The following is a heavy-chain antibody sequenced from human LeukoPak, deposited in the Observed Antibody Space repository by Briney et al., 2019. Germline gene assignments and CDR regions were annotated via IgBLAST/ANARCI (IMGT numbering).Heavy chain of an antibody. CDR3: AHRSYYYDSSGYYHFDY. J-gene: IGHJ4*02. V-gene: IGHV2-5*01. CDR1: GFSLSTSGVG. Sequence: SGPTLVKPTQTLTLTCTFSGFSLSTSGVGVGWIRQPPGKALEWLALIYWNDDKRYSPSLKSRLTITKDTSKNQVVLTMTNMDPLDTATYYCAHRSYYYDSSGYYHFDYWGQGTLVTVSS. CDR2: IYWNDDK. D-gene: IGHD3-22*01.